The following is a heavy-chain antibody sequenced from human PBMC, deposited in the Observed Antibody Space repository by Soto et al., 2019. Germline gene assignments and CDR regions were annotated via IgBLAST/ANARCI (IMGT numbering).Heavy chain of an antibody. CDR1: GFSFSSYS. J-gene: IGHJ3*02. D-gene: IGHD2-15*01. CDR3: AHPRGFGVFDAYDI. Sequence: GGSLRLSCAASGFSFSSYSMTWVRQAPGKGLEWVSSISNSGGTIYYADSVQGRFTISRDNSLNTLFLQMHSLRIEDTAVYYCAHPRGFGVFDAYDIWGQGTMVTVSS. V-gene: IGHV3-21*04. CDR2: ISNSGGTI.